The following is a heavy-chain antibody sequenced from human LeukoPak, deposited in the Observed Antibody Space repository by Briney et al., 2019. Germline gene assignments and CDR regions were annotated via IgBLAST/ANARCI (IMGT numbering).Heavy chain of an antibody. CDR3: TKDLMTGFSSGWYFGY. Sequence: PGGSLRLSCAASGVTFNTYAMSWVRQAPGKGLEWVAVTGGSDDSTHYADSVKGRFTIPRDNSKNSLYLQMNSLTAEDTAVYYCTKDLMTGFSSGWYFGYWGQGTLVTVSS. CDR2: TGGSDDST. J-gene: IGHJ4*02. V-gene: IGHV3-23*01. CDR1: GVTFNTYA. D-gene: IGHD6-19*01.